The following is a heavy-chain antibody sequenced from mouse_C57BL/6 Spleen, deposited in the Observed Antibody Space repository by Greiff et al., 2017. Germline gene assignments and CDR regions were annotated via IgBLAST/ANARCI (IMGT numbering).Heavy chain of an antibody. CDR2: ISDGGSYT. D-gene: IGHD1-1*01. J-gene: IGHJ2*01. CDR3: ARRDYYGSSLDY. V-gene: IGHV5-4*01. CDR1: GFTFSSYA. Sequence: EVHLVESGGGLVKPGGSLKLSCAASGFTFSSYAMSWVRQTPEKRLEWVATISDGGSYTDYPDNVKGRCTISRDNAKNNLYLQMSHLKSEDTAMYYCARRDYYGSSLDYWGQGTTLTVSS.